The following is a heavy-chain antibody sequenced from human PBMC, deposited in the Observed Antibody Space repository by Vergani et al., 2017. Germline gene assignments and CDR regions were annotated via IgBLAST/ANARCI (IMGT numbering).Heavy chain of an antibody. CDR1: GFTFNQYG. CDR2: TWYDGNNK. Sequence: QVQLVESGGGVVQPGRSLRLSCAASGFTFNQYGMHWVRQAPGKGLEWVAVTWYDGNNKQYADSVKGRFTISRDNSKSTMYLQMNSLRDEDTGVYYCARDLGLFYNRFDPWGQGTLVTVSS. V-gene: IGHV3-33*01. D-gene: IGHD1-14*01. J-gene: IGHJ5*02. CDR3: ARDLGLFYNRFDP.